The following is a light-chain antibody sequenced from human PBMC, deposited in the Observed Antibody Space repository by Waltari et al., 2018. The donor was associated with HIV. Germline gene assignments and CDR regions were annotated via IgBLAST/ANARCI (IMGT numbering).Light chain of an antibody. V-gene: IGLV2-11*01. Sequence: QSALTQPRSVSGSPGQSVTLPCTGTSSDVGAYNYVSWYQQHPGKAPKLMIYDVNKRPSGVPDRFSGSKSGNTASLNISGLQAEDESDYYCCSYAGIWGVFGTGTKVTVL. CDR2: DVN. CDR1: SSDVGAYNY. J-gene: IGLJ1*01. CDR3: CSYAGIWGV.